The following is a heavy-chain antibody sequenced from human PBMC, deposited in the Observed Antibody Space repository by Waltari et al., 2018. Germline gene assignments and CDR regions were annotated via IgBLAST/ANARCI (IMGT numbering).Heavy chain of an antibody. J-gene: IGHJ3*02. V-gene: IGHV4-34*01. CDR1: GGSFSGYY. CDR3: ARPRRTMVRGSLRRDAFDI. D-gene: IGHD3-10*01. Sequence: QVQLQQWGAGLLKPSETLSLTCAVYGGSFSGYYWSWIRQPTGKGLEWIGEINHSGSTNYNPSLKSRVTISVDTSKNQFSLKLSSVTAADTAVYYCARPRRTMVRGSLRRDAFDIWGQGTMVTVSS. CDR2: INHSGST.